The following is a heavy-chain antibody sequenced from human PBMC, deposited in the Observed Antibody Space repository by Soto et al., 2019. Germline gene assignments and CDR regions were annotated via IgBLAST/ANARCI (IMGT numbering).Heavy chain of an antibody. V-gene: IGHV1-69*01. J-gene: IGHJ5*01. CDR2: LVPLFGKG. D-gene: IGHD3-10*01. CDR3: ARSASFYASGRNVFRPPFDL. Sequence: QVQLVQSGAEVKKPGSSVKVSCKASGGTFNNFAISWVRQAPGQGLEWMGGLVPLFGKGNYAQKFQGRVTMTAEDSTTTAYLELRRLSSEDTAVYSCARSASFYASGRNVFRPPFDLWGQGTLVTVSS. CDR1: GGTFNNFA.